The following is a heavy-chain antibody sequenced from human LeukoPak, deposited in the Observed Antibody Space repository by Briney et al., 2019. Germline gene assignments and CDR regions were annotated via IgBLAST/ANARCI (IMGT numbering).Heavy chain of an antibody. CDR2: LHADGVEQ. V-gene: IGHV3-7*01. D-gene: IGHD5-18*01. J-gene: IGHJ4*02. CDR3: ARGGYSFDY. Sequence: GGSLRLSCAASGFSLSGYWMTWVRQAPGKGLEWVARLHADGVEQNYVDSVTGRFTMSRDNAKNSLDLQMNSLRVEDTAVYYCARGGYSFDYLGQGTLVAVCS. CDR1: GFSLSGYW.